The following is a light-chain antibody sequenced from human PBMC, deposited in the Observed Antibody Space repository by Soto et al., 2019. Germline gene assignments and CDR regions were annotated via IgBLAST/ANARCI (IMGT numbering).Light chain of an antibody. Sequence: QSALTQPASVSGSPGQSITISCTGTNSDIGGYNYVSWYQQHPGKAPKLMIYDVSNRPAGVSYRFSGSKSGNTASLTISGLQADDGGDYYCSSYTSRSTLVVFGGGTELTVL. CDR1: NSDIGGYNY. CDR2: DVS. CDR3: SSYTSRSTLVV. J-gene: IGLJ2*01. V-gene: IGLV2-14*03.